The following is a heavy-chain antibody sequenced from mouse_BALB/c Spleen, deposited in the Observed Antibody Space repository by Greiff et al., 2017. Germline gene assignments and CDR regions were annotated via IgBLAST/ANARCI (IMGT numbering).Heavy chain of an antibody. Sequence: VQLQQSGTVLARPGASVKMSCKASGYTFTSYWMHWVKQRPGQGLEWIGAIYPGNSDTSYNQKFKGKAKLTAVTSTSTAYMELSSLTNEDSAVYYCTRGYYRYDGPYAMDYWGQGTSVTVSS. D-gene: IGHD2-14*01. V-gene: IGHV1-5*01. CDR2: IYPGNSDT. J-gene: IGHJ4*01. CDR1: GYTFTSYW. CDR3: TRGYYRYDGPYAMDY.